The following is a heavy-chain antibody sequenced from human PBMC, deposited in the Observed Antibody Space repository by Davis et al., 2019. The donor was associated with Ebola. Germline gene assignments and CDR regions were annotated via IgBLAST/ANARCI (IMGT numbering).Heavy chain of an antibody. D-gene: IGHD6-13*01. J-gene: IGHJ5*02. Sequence: ASVKVSCKPSGYTFTGFYIHWARQAPGQGLEWLGWINPNSGGTNLAQKFQGWVTMTRDTSSSTAYMELSRLRSDDTAVYYCARGSRSSWYEWFDPWGQGTLVTVSS. CDR1: GYTFTGFY. V-gene: IGHV1-2*04. CDR2: INPNSGGT. CDR3: ARGSRSSWYEWFDP.